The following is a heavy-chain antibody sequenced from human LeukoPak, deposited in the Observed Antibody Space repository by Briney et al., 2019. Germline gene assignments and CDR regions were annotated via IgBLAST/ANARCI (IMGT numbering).Heavy chain of an antibody. Sequence: ASVKVSCKASGYSFTTHDVNWVRQAPGQGLEWMGWMNPYTAKTGYAQNFQGRVTITRNTSTSTAYMELNSLRAEDTAVYYCAKHNCSSTSCYLGPFDYWGQGTLVTVSS. V-gene: IGHV1-8*03. D-gene: IGHD2-2*01. CDR2: MNPYTAKT. CDR3: AKHNCSSTSCYLGPFDY. J-gene: IGHJ4*02. CDR1: GYSFTTHD.